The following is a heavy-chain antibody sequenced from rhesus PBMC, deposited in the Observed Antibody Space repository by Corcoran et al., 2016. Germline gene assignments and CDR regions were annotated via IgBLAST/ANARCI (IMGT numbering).Heavy chain of an antibody. CDR1: GASISSPYC. V-gene: IGHV4-93*01. CDR2: IFGMTGSS. J-gene: IGHJ4*01. Sequence: HVQLRESGPAVVKPSDTLSLTCAVFGASISSPYCLSWFRQSPRTGLEWIGNIFGMTGSSEYSPSLESRVTMSKDTSNNRFSLNLISVTAADNAIYYCARRFGTSFDYWGQGVLVTVSS. D-gene: IGHD4-29*01. CDR3: ARRFGTSFDY.